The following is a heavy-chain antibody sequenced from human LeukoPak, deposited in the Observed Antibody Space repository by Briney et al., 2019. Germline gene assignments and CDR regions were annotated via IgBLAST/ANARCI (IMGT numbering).Heavy chain of an antibody. D-gene: IGHD3-10*01. Sequence: GGSLRLSCAASGFTFSNYGMSWVRLAPGKGLEWVSSISPSGGRTFYAVSVKGRLTISRDSSKNTLFLQMNSLRAEDTAIYYCAKFQGFGDFPDSNLDYWGQGTLVSVSS. V-gene: IGHV3-23*01. J-gene: IGHJ4*02. CDR1: GFTFSNYG. CDR2: ISPSGGRT. CDR3: AKFQGFGDFPDSNLDY.